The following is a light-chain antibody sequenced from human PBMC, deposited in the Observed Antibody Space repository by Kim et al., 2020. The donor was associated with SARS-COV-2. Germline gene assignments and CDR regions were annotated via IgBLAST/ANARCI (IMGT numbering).Light chain of an antibody. V-gene: IGKV3-15*01. CDR1: QSVGSN. CDR3: EQYDDSRPWT. CDR2: GAS. Sequence: EIVMTQSPATLSVSPGERATLSCRASQSVGSNLAWYQQKPGQAPRLLIYGASTRATDIPARFSGSGSGTEFTLIISSLQSEDLADYFCEQYDDSRPWTLGQGTKVDIK. J-gene: IGKJ1*01.